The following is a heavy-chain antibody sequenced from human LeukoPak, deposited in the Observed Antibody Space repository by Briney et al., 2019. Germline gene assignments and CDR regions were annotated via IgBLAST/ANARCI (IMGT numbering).Heavy chain of an antibody. CDR3: ARQYYYDTSGYDAFDI. V-gene: IGHV3-48*03. D-gene: IGHD3-22*01. CDR2: ISSSCSSI. CDR1: GFTFSSYE. J-gene: IGHJ3*02. Sequence: GESLRLSCAASGFTFSSYELNWVRQPPGKGLEWVSCISSSCSSINYSDPVKGRFTISRDNAKNSLCLQMNSLRAEDTAVYYCARQYYYDTSGYDAFDIWGQGTMVTVSS.